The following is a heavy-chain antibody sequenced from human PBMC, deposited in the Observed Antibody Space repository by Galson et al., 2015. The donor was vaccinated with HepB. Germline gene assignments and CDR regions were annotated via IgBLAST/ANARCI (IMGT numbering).Heavy chain of an antibody. CDR1: GFTFSSYW. V-gene: IGHV3-7*01. J-gene: IGHJ4*02. D-gene: IGHD2-2*02. CDR3: ARWGSCSRSSCYTKY. Sequence: SLRLSCAASGFTFSSYWMSWVRQAPGKGLEWVANIKQDGSEKDYVDSVKGRFTISRDNAKNSLYLQMNSLRAEDTAVYYCARWGSCSRSSCYTKYWGQGTLVTVSS. CDR2: IKQDGSEK.